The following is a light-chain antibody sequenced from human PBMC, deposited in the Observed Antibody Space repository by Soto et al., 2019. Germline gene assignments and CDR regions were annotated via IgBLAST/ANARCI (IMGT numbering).Light chain of an antibody. J-gene: IGKJ1*01. Sequence: DIQMTQSPSTLSASVGDRVTITCRASQSISSWLAWYQQKPGKAPKLLIYDASSVESGVPSRFSGSGSGTEVTLTISSLQPDDFETYYCQQYNRYDPKFSKGTKVNI. V-gene: IGKV1-5*01. CDR1: QSISSW. CDR2: DAS. CDR3: QQYNRYDPK.